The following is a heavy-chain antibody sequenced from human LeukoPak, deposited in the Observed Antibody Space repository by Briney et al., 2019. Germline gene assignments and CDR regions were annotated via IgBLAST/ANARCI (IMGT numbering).Heavy chain of an antibody. V-gene: IGHV3-23*01. J-gene: IGHJ4*02. CDR3: AKKVYYDSSGYIDY. D-gene: IGHD3-22*01. CDR1: GFTFSSYA. CDR2: ISGSGGST. Sequence: AGGSLRLSCAASGFTFSSYAMSWVRQARGKGLEWVSAISGSGGSTYYADSVKGRFTISRDNSKNTLYLQMNSLRAEDTAVYYCAKKVYYDSSGYIDYWGQGTLVTVSS.